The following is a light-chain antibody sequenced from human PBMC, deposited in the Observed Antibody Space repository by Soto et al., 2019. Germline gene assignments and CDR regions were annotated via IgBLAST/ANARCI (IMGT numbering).Light chain of an antibody. Sequence: EIVLTQSPGTLSLSPGESATLSCRASQPVSSTYLAWYQQQPGQAPRLLISGASNRATGIPARFSGSGSGTDFTLTISSLEPEDFAVYYCQQRSNWPPITFGQGTRLE. CDR3: QQRSNWPPIT. J-gene: IGKJ5*01. CDR2: GAS. CDR1: QPVSSTY. V-gene: IGKV3-11*01.